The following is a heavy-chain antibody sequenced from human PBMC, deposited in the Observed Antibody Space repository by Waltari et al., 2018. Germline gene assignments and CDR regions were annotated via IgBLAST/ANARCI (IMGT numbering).Heavy chain of an antibody. CDR1: GSTFTSYG. V-gene: IGHV1-18*01. Sequence: QLMQSGAEVKKPGASVRVSCKASGSTFTSYGINWVRQAPGRGLEWMGWISGYNGNINYAQSLQGRISMTTDTSTSTAYMERRSLTSDDTAVYYCARDRGPSAVTSFDSWGQGTLVTVSP. CDR3: ARDRGPSAVTSFDS. CDR2: ISGYNGNI. D-gene: IGHD4-17*01. J-gene: IGHJ4*02.